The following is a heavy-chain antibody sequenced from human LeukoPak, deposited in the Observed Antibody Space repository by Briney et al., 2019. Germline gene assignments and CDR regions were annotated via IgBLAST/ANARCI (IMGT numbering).Heavy chain of an antibody. Sequence: QPGGSLRLSCAASGFTVSSNYMSWVRQAPGKGLEWVSVIYNDGRTYHADSVKGRFTISRDKSKNTLYLQMSSLRAEDTAVYYCASVTDYYDSSGYNFDLWGRGTLVTVPS. CDR1: GFTVSSNY. CDR3: ASVTDYYDSSGYNFDL. V-gene: IGHV3-53*01. CDR2: IYNDGRT. D-gene: IGHD3-22*01. J-gene: IGHJ2*01.